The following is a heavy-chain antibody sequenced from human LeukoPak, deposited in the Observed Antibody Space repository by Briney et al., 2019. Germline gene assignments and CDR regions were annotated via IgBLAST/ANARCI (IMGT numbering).Heavy chain of an antibody. CDR3: ARDSPLYLS. D-gene: IGHD3-16*01. CDR2: IKEDGSEK. J-gene: IGHJ4*02. Sequence: GGSLRLSCAASGFTFSSYWMTWVRQAPGKGLEWVANIKEDGSEKYYVDSVKGRFTISRDNAKNSLYLQMSSLRAEDTAVYYCARDSPLYLSWGQGTLVTVSS. CDR1: GFTFSSYW. V-gene: IGHV3-7*01.